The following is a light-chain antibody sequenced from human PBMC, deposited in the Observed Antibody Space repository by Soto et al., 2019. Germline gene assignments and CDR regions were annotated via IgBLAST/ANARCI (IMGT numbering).Light chain of an antibody. CDR1: QSISSY. V-gene: IGKV1-39*01. J-gene: IGKJ4*01. CDR3: QQRHSTPLT. Sequence: DIQMTQSPSSLSASVGDRVTITCRASQSISSYLNWYQQKPGKAPKVLIPGASSLQSGVPLRFSGRGSGTDITLTISSLQAEDVASYYCQQRHSTPLTFGGGTKVEIK. CDR2: GAS.